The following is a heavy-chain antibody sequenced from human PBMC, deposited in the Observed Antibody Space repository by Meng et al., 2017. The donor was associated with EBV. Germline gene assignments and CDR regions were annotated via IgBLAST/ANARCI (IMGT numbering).Heavy chain of an antibody. CDR2: INPSGGST. Sequence: QGQLLQSGAEGKKPGASVKVSCKASGYPFTSYFMHWVRQAPGQGLEWMGIINPSGGSTSYAQKFQGRVTMTRDTSTSTVYMELSSLRSEDTAVYYCARNGIAAWGWFDPWGQGTLVTVSS. V-gene: IGHV1-46*01. CDR1: GYPFTSYF. J-gene: IGHJ5*02. D-gene: IGHD6-13*01. CDR3: ARNGIAAWGWFDP.